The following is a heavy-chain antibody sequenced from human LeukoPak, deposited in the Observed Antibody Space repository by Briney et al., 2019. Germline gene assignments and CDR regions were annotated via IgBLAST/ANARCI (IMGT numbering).Heavy chain of an antibody. CDR1: GFIFSSYA. CDR3: AKSITMIVVVMAA. J-gene: IGHJ5*02. V-gene: IGHV3-23*01. CDR2: ISGSGGRT. D-gene: IGHD3-22*01. Sequence: GGSLRLSCVASGFIFSSYAMSWVRQAPGKGLEWVSAISGSGGRTYYADSVKGRFTFSRDNSKNTLYLQMNSLRAEDTAVYYCAKSITMIVVVMAAWGQGTLVTVSS.